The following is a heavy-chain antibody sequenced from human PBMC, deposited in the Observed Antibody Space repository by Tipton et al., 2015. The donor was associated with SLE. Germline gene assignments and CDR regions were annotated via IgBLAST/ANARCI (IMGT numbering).Heavy chain of an antibody. J-gene: IGHJ4*02. D-gene: IGHD2-21*01. Sequence: TLSLTCTVSGGSISSHYWSWIRQPPGKGLEWIGYISYSETTNYNPSLKSRVTISVDTSKNQFSLKLRSVTAADTAVYYCAGDHRGGDSISFSYFDYWGQGALVTVSS. V-gene: IGHV4-59*11. CDR1: GGSISSHY. CDR2: ISYSETT. CDR3: AGDHRGGDSISFSYFDY.